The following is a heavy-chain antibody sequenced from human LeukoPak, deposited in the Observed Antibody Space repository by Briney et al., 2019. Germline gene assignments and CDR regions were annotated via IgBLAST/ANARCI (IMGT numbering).Heavy chain of an antibody. D-gene: IGHD1-14*01. CDR1: GYTFTNYY. J-gene: IGHJ4*02. CDR2: INPRAGST. CDR3: ARGPGYY. Sequence: ASVKVSCKASGYTFTNYYIHWVRQAPGQGLGWMGMINPRAGSTTYAQKFQGRVTMTRDTSTSTVYMALRNLRSEDTAVYYCARGPGYYWGQGTLVTVSS. V-gene: IGHV1-46*01.